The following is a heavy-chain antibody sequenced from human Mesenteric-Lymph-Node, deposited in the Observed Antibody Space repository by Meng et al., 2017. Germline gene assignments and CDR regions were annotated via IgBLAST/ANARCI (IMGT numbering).Heavy chain of an antibody. CDR2: MYFSGST. CDR3: ARGHYNKYFDF. V-gene: IGHV4-61*03. J-gene: IGHJ4*02. CDR1: GGSVNSGSYY. Sequence: SETLSLTCTISGGSVNSGSYYWSWIRQPPGKGLEWIGYMYFSGSTNYNASLKSRVTISVDTSKTHFSLTLTSVTAADTAMYYCARGHYNKYFDFWGQGTLVTVSS. D-gene: IGHD3-22*01.